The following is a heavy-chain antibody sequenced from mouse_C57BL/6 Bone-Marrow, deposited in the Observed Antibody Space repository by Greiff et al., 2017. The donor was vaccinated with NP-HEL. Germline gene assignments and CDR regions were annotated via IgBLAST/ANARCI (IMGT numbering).Heavy chain of an antibody. V-gene: IGHV1-69*01. D-gene: IGHD2-1*01. CDR3: AGNWFAY. CDR2: IDPSDSYT. Sequence: QVQLQQPGAELVMPGASVKLSCKASGYTFTSYWMHWVKQRPGQGLEWIGEIDPSDSYTNYNQKFKGKSTLTVDKSSSTAYMQLSSLTSEDSAVYDCAGNWFAYWGQGTLVTVSA. J-gene: IGHJ3*01. CDR1: GYTFTSYW.